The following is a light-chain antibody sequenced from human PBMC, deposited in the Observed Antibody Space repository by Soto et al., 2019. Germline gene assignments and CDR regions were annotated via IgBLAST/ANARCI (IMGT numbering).Light chain of an antibody. CDR3: HQYESSWT. CDR2: GAS. V-gene: IGKV3-20*01. Sequence: EIVLTQSPGTLSLSPGERATLSCRASKSISPTFLAWNQHKPGHAPRVLIYGASRRATGIPERFSGSGSGTDFTLTISRLEPEDFAVYYCHQYESSWTFGQGTKVEMK. J-gene: IGKJ1*01. CDR1: KSISPTF.